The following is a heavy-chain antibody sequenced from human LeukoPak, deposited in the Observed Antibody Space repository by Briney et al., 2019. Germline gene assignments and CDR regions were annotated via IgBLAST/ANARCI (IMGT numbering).Heavy chain of an antibody. V-gene: IGHV3-48*03. CDR2: IISSGSPI. Sequence: GGSLRLSCAASGFTFSSYEMNWVRQAPGKGLEWVSYIISSGSPIYYADSVKGRFTISRDNAKTSLYLQMNSLRAEDTAVYYCARERYSSSWYDYWGQGTLVTVSS. J-gene: IGHJ4*02. D-gene: IGHD6-13*01. CDR3: ARERYSSSWYDY. CDR1: GFTFSSYE.